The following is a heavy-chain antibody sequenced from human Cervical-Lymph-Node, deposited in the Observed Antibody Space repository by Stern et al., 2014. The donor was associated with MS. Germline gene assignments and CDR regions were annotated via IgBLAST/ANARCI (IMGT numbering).Heavy chain of an antibody. J-gene: IGHJ4*02. CDR1: GGSFNNYI. D-gene: IGHD2/OR15-2a*01. V-gene: IGHV1-69*01. CDR2: IIPLFGTP. Sequence: QVQLVESGAEVQRPGSSVKVSCKASGGSFNNYIVNWVRQAPGQGLEWMGAIIPLFGTPRYSQEFQGRVTISADDSTNTASMELSSLRSQDTAIYYCSTADLATTFCNWGQGTLVSVSS. CDR3: STADLATTFCN.